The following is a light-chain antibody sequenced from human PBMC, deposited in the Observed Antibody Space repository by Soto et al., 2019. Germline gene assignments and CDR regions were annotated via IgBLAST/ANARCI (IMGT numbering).Light chain of an antibody. CDR2: VAS. CDR3: QQSYSIPLT. Sequence: DIQMTQSPSSLSASVGDRVTITCRASQNIGDFLNWYQQKPGTSPRLLIYVASTLQSGVPSRFSGSGSGTDFTLTINSLQPEDFATYYCQQSYSIPLTFGGGTKVDIK. CDR1: QNIGDF. J-gene: IGKJ4*01. V-gene: IGKV1-39*01.